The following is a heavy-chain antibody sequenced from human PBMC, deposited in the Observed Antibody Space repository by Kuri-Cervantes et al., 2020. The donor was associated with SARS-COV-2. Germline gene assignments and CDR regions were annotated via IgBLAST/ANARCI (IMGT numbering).Heavy chain of an antibody. CDR2: ISAYNGNT. J-gene: IGHJ2*01. CDR1: GYTFTSHT. Sequence: ASVKVSCKASGYTFTSHTFSWVRQAPGRGLEWMGWISAYNGNTYYRQKFQGRVTMTTDTSTTTAYMELRSLRSDDTAVYYCARSPYSSGWQYWYFDLWGRGTLVTVSS. CDR3: ARSPYSSGWQYWYFDL. D-gene: IGHD6-19*01. V-gene: IGHV1-18*01.